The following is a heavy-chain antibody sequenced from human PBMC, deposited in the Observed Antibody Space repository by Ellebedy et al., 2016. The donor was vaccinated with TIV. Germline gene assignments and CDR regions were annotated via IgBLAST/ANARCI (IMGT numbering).Heavy chain of an antibody. CDR1: GFTFSQYA. J-gene: IGHJ4*02. CDR2: ISYDGGFSK. Sequence: GESLKISCAASGFTFSQYAMHWVRQAPGKGLDWVALISYDGGFSKYYSDSVKGRFPISRDNSKSTLYLQMNSLRAEDTAVYYCARELTGYYVGYWGQGTLVTVSS. V-gene: IGHV3-30-3*01. D-gene: IGHD3-9*01. CDR3: ARELTGYYVGY.